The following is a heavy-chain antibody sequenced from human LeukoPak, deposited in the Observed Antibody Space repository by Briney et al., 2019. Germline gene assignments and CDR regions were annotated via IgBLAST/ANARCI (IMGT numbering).Heavy chain of an antibody. V-gene: IGHV1-18*01. Sequence: GASVKVSCKASGYTFTSYGISWVRQAPGQGLEWMGRIIPILGIANYAQNLQGRVTMTTDTSTGTAYMELRSLRSDDTAVYYCARDSGGRGHFDFWGQGTLVTVSS. CDR2: IIPILGIA. CDR3: ARDSGGRGHFDF. D-gene: IGHD3-16*01. CDR1: GYTFTSYG. J-gene: IGHJ4*02.